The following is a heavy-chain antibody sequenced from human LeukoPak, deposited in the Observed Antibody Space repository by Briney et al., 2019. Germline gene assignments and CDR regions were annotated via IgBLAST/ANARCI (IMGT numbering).Heavy chain of an antibody. J-gene: IGHJ6*04. V-gene: IGHV3-11*06. Sequence: GGSLRLSCAASGFTFSDYYMSWIRRAPGKGLEWVSYISSSSSYTNYADSVKGRFTISRDNAKNSLYLQMNSLRAEDTAVYYCARELDSDYYYGMDVWGKGTTVTVSS. CDR1: GFTFSDYY. CDR3: ARELDSDYYYGMDV. CDR2: ISSSSSYT. D-gene: IGHD3-9*01.